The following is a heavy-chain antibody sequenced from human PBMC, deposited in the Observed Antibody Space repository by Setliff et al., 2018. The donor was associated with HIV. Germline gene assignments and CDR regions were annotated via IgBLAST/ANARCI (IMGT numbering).Heavy chain of an antibody. V-gene: IGHV1-69*02. J-gene: IGHJ4*02. D-gene: IGHD3-22*01. Sequence: GASVKVSCKASGGPFTSSSIGWVRQAPGQGLEWMGRIIPILGVPRYAQKFQGRVTITADKSTSTSHMHLSSLRAEDTAVYFCARGGDYDSSGYYVTWGQGSLVTVSS. CDR1: GGPFTSSS. CDR2: IIPILGVP. CDR3: ARGGDYDSSGYYVT.